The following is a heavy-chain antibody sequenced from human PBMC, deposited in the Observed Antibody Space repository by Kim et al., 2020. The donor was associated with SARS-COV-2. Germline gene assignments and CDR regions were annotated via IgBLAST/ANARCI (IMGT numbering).Heavy chain of an antibody. CDR2: IIPILGIA. J-gene: IGHJ6*03. CDR1: GGTFSSYA. CDR3: ARGLWGKGIYYYYYMDV. D-gene: IGHD7-27*01. Sequence: SVKVSCKASGGTFSSYAISWVRQAPGQGLEWMGRIIPILGIANYAQKFQGRVTITADKSTSTAYMELSSLRSEDTAVDYCARGLWGKGIYYYYYMDVWGKGTTVTVSS. V-gene: IGHV1-69*04.